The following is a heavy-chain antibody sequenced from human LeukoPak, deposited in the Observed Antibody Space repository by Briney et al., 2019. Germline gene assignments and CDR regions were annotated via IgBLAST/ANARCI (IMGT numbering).Heavy chain of an antibody. J-gene: IGHJ4*02. D-gene: IGHD3-3*01. CDR2: IYYSGDT. CDR3: ASSHPLGSNNDYYTPFDY. CDR1: GGSISNYY. V-gene: IGHV4-59*01. Sequence: SEILSLTCTVSGGSISNYYWSWLRQPPGKGLEWIGYIYYSGDTNYNPSLKSRVTISVDTSKNQFSLKLTSVTAADTAVYYCASSHPLGSNNDYYTPFDYWGQGALVIVSS.